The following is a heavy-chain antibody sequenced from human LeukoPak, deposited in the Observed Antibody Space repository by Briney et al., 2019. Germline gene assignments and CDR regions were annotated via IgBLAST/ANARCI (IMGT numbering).Heavy chain of an antibody. CDR3: ARDFRAAFDP. CDR2: ISSSGNTI. J-gene: IGHJ5*02. D-gene: IGHD3-10*01. CDR1: GGSISSGGYS. Sequence: LSLTCAVSGGSISSGGYSWSWIRQPPGKGLEWVSYISSSGNTIYYADSVKGRFTISRDNAKNSLYLQMNSLRAEDTAVYYCARDFRAAFDPWGQGTLVTVSS. V-gene: IGHV3-11*01.